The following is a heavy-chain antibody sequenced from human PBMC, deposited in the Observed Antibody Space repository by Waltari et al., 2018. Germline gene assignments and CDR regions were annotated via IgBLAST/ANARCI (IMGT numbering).Heavy chain of an antibody. CDR3: ARYSPTATGWDY. CDR2: IYHSGST. D-gene: IGHD5-18*01. Sequence: QVQLQESGPGLVKPSETLSLTCAVSGYSISSGYYWVWLRQPPGKGLEWIGSIYHSGSTYYNPSLKSRVTISVDTSKNQFALKLSSVTAADTAVYYCARYSPTATGWDYWGQGTLVTVSS. J-gene: IGHJ4*02. CDR1: GYSISSGYY. V-gene: IGHV4-38-2*01.